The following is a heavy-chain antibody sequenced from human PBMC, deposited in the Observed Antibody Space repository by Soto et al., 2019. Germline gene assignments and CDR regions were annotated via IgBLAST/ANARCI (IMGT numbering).Heavy chain of an antibody. CDR1: GFTFSNYA. CDR3: AKDGCLYCTRPNWFDP. V-gene: IGHV3-23*01. D-gene: IGHD2-8*01. Sequence: PGGSLRLSCAASGFTFSNYAMSWVRQAPGKGLEWVSGISGSGSSTDYADSVKGRFTISRDNPKNTLFLQMNSLRADDTAVYYCAKDGCLYCTRPNWFDPWGQGTLVTVSS. CDR2: ISGSGSST. J-gene: IGHJ5*02.